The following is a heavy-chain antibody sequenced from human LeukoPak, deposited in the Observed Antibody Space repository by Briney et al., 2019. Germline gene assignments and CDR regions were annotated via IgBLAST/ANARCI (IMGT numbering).Heavy chain of an antibody. CDR3: ARGRDHAFDI. CDR1: GLAFSSSA. CDR2: SSASSSDV. J-gene: IGHJ3*02. Sequence: PGGSLRLSCAASGLAFSSSAMNWVRQTPGKGLEWFSYSSASSSDVYYADSVKGRFTISRDNAKSSLYLQMNSLTAEDTAIYFCARGRDHAFDIWGQGTRVTVSS. V-gene: IGHV3-48*01.